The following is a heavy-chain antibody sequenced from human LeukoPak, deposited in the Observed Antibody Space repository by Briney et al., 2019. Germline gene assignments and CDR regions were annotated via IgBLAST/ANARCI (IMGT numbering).Heavy chain of an antibody. J-gene: IGHJ4*02. CDR3: ASSGYYRGRVDY. D-gene: IGHD3-22*01. Sequence: PSVTLSLTCTVSGGSINGYYWSWIRQPPGKGLEWIGEINHSGSTNYNPSLKSRVTISVDTSKNQFSLKLSSVTAADTAVYYCASSGYYRGRVDYWGQGTLVTVSS. V-gene: IGHV4-34*01. CDR2: INHSGST. CDR1: GGSINGYY.